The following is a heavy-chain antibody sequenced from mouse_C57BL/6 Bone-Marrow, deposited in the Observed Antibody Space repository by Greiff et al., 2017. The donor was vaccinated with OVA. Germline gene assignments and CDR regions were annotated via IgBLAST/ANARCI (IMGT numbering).Heavy chain of an antibody. J-gene: IGHJ2*01. CDR3: AKSITTVVDGGYFDY. CDR2: INPNYGTT. Sequence: EVKLVESGPELVKPGASVKISCKASGYSFTDYNMNWVKQSNGKSLEWIGVINPNYGTTSYNQKFKGKATLTVDQSSSTAYMQLNSLTSEDSAVYYCAKSITTVVDGGYFDYWGQGTTLTVSS. D-gene: IGHD1-1*01. CDR1: GYSFTDYN. V-gene: IGHV1-39*01.